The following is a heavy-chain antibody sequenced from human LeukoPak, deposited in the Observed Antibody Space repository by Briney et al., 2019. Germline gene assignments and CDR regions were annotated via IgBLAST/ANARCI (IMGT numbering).Heavy chain of an antibody. CDR2: IDRSNSDI. CDR3: TRDPGYSSSSISF. D-gene: IGHD6-6*01. CDR1: GFALSGYS. Sequence: GGSLRLSCAASGFALSGYSINWVRQAPGKGLEWVSFIDRSNSDIYYADSVKGRFTISRDNARESVFLQLNRLRAEDTAGYYCTRDPGYSSSSISFWGQGTLVTVSS. V-gene: IGHV3-21*01. J-gene: IGHJ4*02.